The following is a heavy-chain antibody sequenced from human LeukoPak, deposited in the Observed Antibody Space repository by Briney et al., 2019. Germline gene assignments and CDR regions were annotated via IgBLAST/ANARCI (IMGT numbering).Heavy chain of an antibody. CDR3: TTGVAVASDDY. CDR1: GFTFSNAW. J-gene: IGHJ4*02. V-gene: IGHV3-15*01. Sequence: GGSLRPSCAASGFTFSNAWMSWVRQAPGKGLEWVGRIKSKTDGGTTEYAAPVKGRFTISRDDSKKTLYMQMNSLKTEDTAVYYCTTGVAVASDDYWGQGILVTVSS. D-gene: IGHD6-19*01. CDR2: IKSKTDGGTT.